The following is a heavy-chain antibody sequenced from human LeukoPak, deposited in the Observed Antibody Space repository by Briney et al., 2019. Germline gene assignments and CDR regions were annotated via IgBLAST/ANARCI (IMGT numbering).Heavy chain of an antibody. J-gene: IGHJ4*02. CDR1: GFTFSSYG. CDR3: AKDPRLRSSWYFSY. D-gene: IGHD6-13*01. V-gene: IGHV3-30*02. Sequence: GGSLRLSCAASGFTFSSYGMHWVRQAPGKGLEWVAFIRYDGSNKYYADSVKGRFTISRDNSKNTLYLQMNSLRAEDTAVYYRAKDPRLRSSWYFSYWGQGTLVSVSS. CDR2: IRYDGSNK.